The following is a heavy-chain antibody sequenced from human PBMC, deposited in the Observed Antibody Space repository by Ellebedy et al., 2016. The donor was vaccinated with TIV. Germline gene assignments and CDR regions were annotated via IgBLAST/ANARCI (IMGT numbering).Heavy chain of an antibody. CDR3: ARDGVYASGWYSDY. Sequence: MPSETLSLTCSVSGGSITSYYWSWIRQPAGKGLEWIGRIYSTGSTRCTNYSPSLKSRISMSVDRSKNQFSLKLTSVTAADTAVYFCARDGVYASGWYSDYWGQGTQVTVSS. CDR2: IYSTGSTRCT. D-gene: IGHD6-19*01. CDR1: GGSITSYY. J-gene: IGHJ4*02. V-gene: IGHV4-4*07.